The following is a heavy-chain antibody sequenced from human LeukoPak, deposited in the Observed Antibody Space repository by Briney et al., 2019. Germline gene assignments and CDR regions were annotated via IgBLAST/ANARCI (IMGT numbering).Heavy chain of an antibody. CDR3: AREYGVGRNDNWFDP. D-gene: IGHD3-10*01. Sequence: PGGSLRLSCAASGFIVSATYVTWVRQAPGKGLEWVSVIFTGSETYYADSVKGRFTISRDNSKNTVYLQMNSLRPDDTAVYFCAREYGVGRNDNWFDPWGQGTLVTVSS. CDR1: GFIVSATY. V-gene: IGHV3-53*01. CDR2: IFTGSET. J-gene: IGHJ5*02.